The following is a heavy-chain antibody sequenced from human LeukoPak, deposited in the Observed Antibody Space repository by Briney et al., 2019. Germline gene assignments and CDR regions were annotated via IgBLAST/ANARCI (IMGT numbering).Heavy chain of an antibody. CDR3: ARDPRCSSMSCYRSSFYGMDV. J-gene: IGHJ6*02. CDR2: ISSSGSSI. V-gene: IGHV3-48*04. Sequence: GGSLRLSCAASGFTFRSYGMHWVRQAPGKGLEWVSYISSSGSSIYYADSVKGRFTISRDNAKNSLYLQMNSLRAEDTAVYYCARDPRCSSMSCYRSSFYGMDVWGQGTTVTVSS. CDR1: GFTFRSYG. D-gene: IGHD2-2*01.